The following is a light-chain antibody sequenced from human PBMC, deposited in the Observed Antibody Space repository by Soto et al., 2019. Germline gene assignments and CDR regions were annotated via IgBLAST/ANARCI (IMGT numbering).Light chain of an antibody. CDR2: RAS. Sequence: DTQMTQSPSTLSASVGDRVTITCRASQSINSWLAWYQQKPGKAPRLLIYRASSLEGGVPSRFSGSGSGAEFTLTISSLQPDDFATYYCQHYGSYSVTFGPGTKVDSK. V-gene: IGKV1-5*03. CDR3: QHYGSYSVT. J-gene: IGKJ3*01. CDR1: QSINSW.